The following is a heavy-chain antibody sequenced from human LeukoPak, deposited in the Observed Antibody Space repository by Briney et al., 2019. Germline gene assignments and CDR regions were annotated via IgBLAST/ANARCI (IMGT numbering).Heavy chain of an antibody. V-gene: IGHV1-8*01. D-gene: IGHD2-2*02. J-gene: IGHJ6*03. Sequence: ASVTVSFTASGYTFTSYDINWVRQATGQGLEWMGWMNPNSGNTGYAQKFQGRVTMTRNTSISTAYMELSSLRSEDTAVYYCARGRDCSSTSCYTVEGYYYYYMDVWGKGTTVTVSS. CDR2: MNPNSGNT. CDR3: ARGRDCSSTSCYTVEGYYYYYMDV. CDR1: GYTFTSYD.